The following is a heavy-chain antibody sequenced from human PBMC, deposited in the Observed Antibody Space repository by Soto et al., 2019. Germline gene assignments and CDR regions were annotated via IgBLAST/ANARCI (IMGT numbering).Heavy chain of an antibody. CDR1: GYTFTGYY. CDR3: AILGGERGYCSGGSCPFDY. Sequence: QVQLVQSGAEVKKPGASVKVSCKASGYTFTGYYMHWVRQAPGQGLEWMGWINPNSGGANYAQKVQGWVTMTRDTSIRTAYMELSRLRSDDTAVYYCAILGGERGYCSGGSCPFDYWGQGTLVTVSS. CDR2: INPNSGGA. V-gene: IGHV1-2*04. D-gene: IGHD2-15*01. J-gene: IGHJ4*02.